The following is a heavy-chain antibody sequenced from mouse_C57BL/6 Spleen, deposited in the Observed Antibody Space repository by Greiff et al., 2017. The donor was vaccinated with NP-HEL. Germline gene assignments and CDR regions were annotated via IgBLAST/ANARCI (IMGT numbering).Heavy chain of an antibody. CDR3: ARRTLNYGYDADAMDY. CDR1: GFTFSSYG. D-gene: IGHD2-2*01. CDR2: ISSGGSYT. J-gene: IGHJ4*01. Sequence: EVKLVESGGDLVKPGGSLKLSCAASGFTFSSYGMSWVRQTPDKRLEWVATISSGGSYTYYPDSVKGRFTISRDNAKNTLYLQMSSLKSEDTAMYYCARRTLNYGYDADAMDYWGQGTSVTVSS. V-gene: IGHV5-6*02.